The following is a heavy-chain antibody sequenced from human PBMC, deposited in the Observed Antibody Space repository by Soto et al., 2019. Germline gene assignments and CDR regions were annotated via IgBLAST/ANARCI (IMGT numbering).Heavy chain of an antibody. CDR3: SRSLSGYITHFAY. D-gene: IGHD3-22*01. V-gene: IGHV1-18*01. CDR2: ISAYNGNT. CDR1: GYTFTSYG. Sequence: QVQLVQSGAEVKKPGASVKVSCKASGYTFTSYGISWVRQAPGQGLEWMGWISAYNGNTNYAQKLQGRVTMTTATSTTTAYMKLRSLRSDDTAVYYCSRSLSGYITHFAYWGQGTLVTVSS. J-gene: IGHJ4*02.